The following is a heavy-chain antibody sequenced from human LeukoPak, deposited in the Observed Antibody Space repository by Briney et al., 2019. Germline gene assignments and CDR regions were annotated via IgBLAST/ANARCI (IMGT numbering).Heavy chain of an antibody. CDR1: GYSFTSYW. Sequence: GESLKISCKGSGYSFTSYWIGWVRQMPGKGLEWMGIIYPGDSDTRYSPSFQGQVSISVDKSVNTAYLQWSSLEASDIAMYYCAREVYSESRGYDYWGQGTLVTVSS. V-gene: IGHV5-51*01. J-gene: IGHJ4*02. D-gene: IGHD5-12*01. CDR2: IYPGDSDT. CDR3: AREVYSESRGYDY.